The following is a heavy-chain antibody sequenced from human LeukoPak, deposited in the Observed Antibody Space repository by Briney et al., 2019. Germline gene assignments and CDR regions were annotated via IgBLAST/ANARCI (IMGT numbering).Heavy chain of an antibody. J-gene: IGHJ6*03. V-gene: IGHV1-18*01. CDR1: GYTFTSYG. D-gene: IGHD3-16*01. CDR3: ARARQGGLYYYYYMDV. Sequence: ASVTVSCKASGYTFTSYGISWVRQAPGQGLEWMGWISAYNGNTNYAQKLQGRVTMTTDTSTSTAYMELRSLRSDDTAVYYCARARQGGLYYYYYMDVWGKGTTVTVS. CDR2: ISAYNGNT.